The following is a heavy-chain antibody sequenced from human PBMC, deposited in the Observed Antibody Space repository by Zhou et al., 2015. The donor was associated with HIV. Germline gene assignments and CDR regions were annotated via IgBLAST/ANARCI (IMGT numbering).Heavy chain of an antibody. J-gene: IGHJ6*03. CDR3: ARVLGYCSSTSCPYYYYYYYMDV. D-gene: IGHD2-2*01. CDR2: IIPIFGTA. Sequence: QVQLVQSGAEVKKPGSSVKVSCKASGGTFSSYAISWVRQAPGQGLEWMGGIIPIFGTANYAQKFQGRVTITADESTSTAYMELSSLRSEDTAVYYCARVLGYCSSTSCPYYYYYYYMDVWGKGTTVTVSS. V-gene: IGHV1-69*01. CDR1: GGTFSSYA.